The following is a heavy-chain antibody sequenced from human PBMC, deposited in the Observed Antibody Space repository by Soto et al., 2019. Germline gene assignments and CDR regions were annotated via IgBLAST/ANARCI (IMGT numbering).Heavy chain of an antibody. V-gene: IGHV4-31*03. J-gene: IGHJ5*02. CDR2: IYYSGST. D-gene: IGHD2-15*01. CDR3: ARDGYCSGGSCCSRWFDP. Sequence: SETLSLTCTVSGGSISSGGYYWSWIRQHPGKGLEWIGYIYYSGSTYYNPSLKSRVTISVDTSKNQFSLKLSSVTAADTAVYYCARDGYCSGGSCCSRWFDPWGQGTLVTVSS. CDR1: GGSISSGGYY.